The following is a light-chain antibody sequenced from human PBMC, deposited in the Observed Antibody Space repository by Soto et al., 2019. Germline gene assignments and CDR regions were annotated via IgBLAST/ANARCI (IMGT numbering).Light chain of an antibody. CDR1: QGISRS. Sequence: DIQMTQSLSSVSASVGDRVTITCQASQGISRSLAWYQKKPGKAPKLLIYSASSLQSGVPSRFSGSGFGTDFNLTISRLQTEDFATYYCQQADTFTITFGQGTRLEIK. J-gene: IGKJ5*01. CDR3: QQADTFTIT. V-gene: IGKV1D-12*01. CDR2: SAS.